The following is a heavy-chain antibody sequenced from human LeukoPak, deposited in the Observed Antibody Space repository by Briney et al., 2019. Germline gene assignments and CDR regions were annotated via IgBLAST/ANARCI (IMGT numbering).Heavy chain of an antibody. Sequence: SETLSLTCAVYGGSFSGYYWSWIRQPPGKGLEWIGEINHSGSTYYNPSLKSRVTISVDTSKNQFSLRLSSVTAADTAVYYCASDFWSGYPHTTFDYWGQGTLVTVSS. J-gene: IGHJ4*02. CDR1: GGSFSGYY. D-gene: IGHD3-3*01. CDR3: ASDFWSGYPHTTFDY. V-gene: IGHV4-34*01. CDR2: INHSGST.